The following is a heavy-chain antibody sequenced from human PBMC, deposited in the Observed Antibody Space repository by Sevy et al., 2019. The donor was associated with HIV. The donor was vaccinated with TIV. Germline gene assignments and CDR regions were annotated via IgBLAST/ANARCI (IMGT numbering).Heavy chain of an antibody. CDR3: ARKYDSSGYFDY. Sequence: GGSLRLSCVASGFTFSNYAMNWVRQAPGKGLEWVSGISGRGGSGDKTNYADYVKGRFTNSRDESKNSLYLQLNSLRAEDTAIYYCARKYDSSGYFDYWGQGTLVTVSS. V-gene: IGHV3-23*01. J-gene: IGHJ4*02. D-gene: IGHD3-22*01. CDR2: ISGRGGSGDKT. CDR1: GFTFSNYA.